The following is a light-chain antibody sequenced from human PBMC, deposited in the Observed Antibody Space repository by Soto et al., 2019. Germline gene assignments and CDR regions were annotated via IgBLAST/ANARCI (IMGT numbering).Light chain of an antibody. V-gene: IGKV1-39*01. Sequence: DIQMTQSPSSLSASVGDRVTITCRASQSISSSLNWYQQKPGRATKLLIYAASSLQSGVPSRFSGSGSGTDFTLTISSLQPEEFATYYCPQSYSIPRTFGQGPNVEIK. CDR3: PQSYSIPRT. CDR1: QSISSS. J-gene: IGKJ1*01. CDR2: AAS.